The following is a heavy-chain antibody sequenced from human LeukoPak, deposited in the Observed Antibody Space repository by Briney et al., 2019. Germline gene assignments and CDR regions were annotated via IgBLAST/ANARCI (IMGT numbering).Heavy chain of an antibody. CDR2: INHSGST. V-gene: IGHV4-34*01. D-gene: IGHD3-16*02. J-gene: IGHJ4*02. Sequence: SETLSLTCAVYGGSFSGYYWSWIRQPPGKGLEWIGEINHSGSTNYNPSLKSRATISVDTSKNQFSLKLSSVTAADTAVYYCARGHPRYDYVWGSYRYSRTFDYWGQGTLVTVSS. CDR3: ARGHPRYDYVWGSYRYSRTFDY. CDR1: GGSFSGYY.